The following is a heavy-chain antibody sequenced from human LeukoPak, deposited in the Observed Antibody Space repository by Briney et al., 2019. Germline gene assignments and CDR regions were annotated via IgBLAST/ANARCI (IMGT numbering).Heavy chain of an antibody. D-gene: IGHD1-26*01. CDR3: ARDSRRSGSYQGVPNFDY. Sequence: SETLSLTCTVSGGSISSYYWSWIRQPPGKGLEWIGYIYYSGSTNYNPSLKSRVTISVDTSKNQFSLKLSSVTAADTAVYYCARDSRRSGSYQGVPNFDYWGQGTLVTVSS. CDR1: GGSISSYY. J-gene: IGHJ4*02. V-gene: IGHV4-59*01. CDR2: IYYSGST.